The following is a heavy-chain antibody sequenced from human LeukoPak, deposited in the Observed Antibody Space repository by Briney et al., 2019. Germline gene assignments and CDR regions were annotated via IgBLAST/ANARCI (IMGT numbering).Heavy chain of an antibody. J-gene: IGHJ4*02. Sequence: ASVKVSCKVSGYTLTELSMHWVRQPPGKGLEGMGGFDPEDGETIYAQKFQGRVTMTEDTSTDTAYMELSSLRSEDTAVYYCATVMYYYDSSGYSLIQYYFDYWGQGTLVTVSS. CDR2: FDPEDGET. CDR1: GYTLTELS. V-gene: IGHV1-24*01. D-gene: IGHD3-22*01. CDR3: ATVMYYYDSSGYSLIQYYFDY.